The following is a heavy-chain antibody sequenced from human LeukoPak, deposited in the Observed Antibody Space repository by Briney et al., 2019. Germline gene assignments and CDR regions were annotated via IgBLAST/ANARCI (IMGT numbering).Heavy chain of an antibody. D-gene: IGHD4-11*01. J-gene: IGHJ4*02. CDR1: GFTFSSYS. CDR2: ISSSSSYI. Sequence: GRSLRLSCAASGFTFSSYSMNWVRQAPGKGLEWVSSISSSSSYIYYADSVKGRFTISRDNAKNSLYLQMNSLRAEDTAVYYCARVDSKDSVCDYWGQGTLVTVSS. CDR3: ARVDSKDSVCDY. V-gene: IGHV3-21*01.